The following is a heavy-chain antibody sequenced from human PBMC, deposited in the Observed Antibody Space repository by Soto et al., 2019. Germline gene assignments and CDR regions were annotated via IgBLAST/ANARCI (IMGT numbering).Heavy chain of an antibody. CDR1: GGSISSGGYY. CDR3: ARDLRFRGFYGMDV. V-gene: IGHV4-31*03. D-gene: IGHD3-10*01. J-gene: IGHJ6*02. CDR2: IYYSGSS. Sequence: QVQLQESGPGLVKPSQTLSLTCTVSGGSISSGGYYWSWIRQHPGKGLEWIGYIYYSGSSYYNPSLKSRVTISVDTSKNQFSLKLSSVTAADTAVYYCARDLRFRGFYGMDVWGQGNTVTVSS.